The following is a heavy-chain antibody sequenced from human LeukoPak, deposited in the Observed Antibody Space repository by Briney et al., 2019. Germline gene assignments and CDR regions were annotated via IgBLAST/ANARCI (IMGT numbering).Heavy chain of an antibody. CDR2: INGVGTTI. CDR1: GFTFINYW. D-gene: IGHD6-13*01. V-gene: IGHV3-74*01. Sequence: GGSLRLSCAASGFTFINYWMHWVRQAPGKGLVWVSRINGVGTTISYADSVKGRFTISRDNAKNTLYLQMNSLRAEDTAVYYCAKEAAGADFDYWGQGTLVTVSS. J-gene: IGHJ4*02. CDR3: AKEAAGADFDY.